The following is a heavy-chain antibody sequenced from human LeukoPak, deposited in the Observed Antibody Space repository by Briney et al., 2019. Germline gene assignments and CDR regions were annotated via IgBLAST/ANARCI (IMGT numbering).Heavy chain of an antibody. J-gene: IGHJ4*02. V-gene: IGHV3-21*01. Sequence: GGSLRLSCAASGFTFSIYSMNWVRQAPGKGLEWVSSISSSSNYIYYADSAKGRFTISRDNAKNSLYLQMNSLRAEDTAVYYCARGVRYCTSTTCTPDYWGQGTLVTVSS. CDR1: GFTFSIYS. CDR2: ISSSSNYI. D-gene: IGHD2-2*01. CDR3: ARGVRYCTSTTCTPDY.